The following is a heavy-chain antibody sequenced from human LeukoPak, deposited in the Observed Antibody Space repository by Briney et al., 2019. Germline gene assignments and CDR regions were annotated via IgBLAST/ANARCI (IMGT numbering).Heavy chain of an antibody. V-gene: IGHV3-66*04. D-gene: IGHD4-17*01. CDR1: GFTVSSNY. J-gene: IGHJ4*02. CDR3: AKRVTVTTSFFDY. CDR2: IYSGGST. Sequence: PGGSLRLSCAASGFTVSSNYMSWVRQAPGKGLEWVSVIYSGGSTYYADSVKGRFTISRDNSKNTLYLQMNSLRAEDTAVYYCAKRVTVTTSFFDYWGQGTLVTVSS.